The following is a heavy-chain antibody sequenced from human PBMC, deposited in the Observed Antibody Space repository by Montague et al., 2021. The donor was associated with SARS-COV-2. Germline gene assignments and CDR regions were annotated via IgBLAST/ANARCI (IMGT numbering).Heavy chain of an antibody. D-gene: IGHD5-18*01. CDR3: AKNGDLGSAMVLFYFDH. CDR1: GGSISSSSYY. V-gene: IGHV4-39*07. Sequence: SETLSLTCTVSGGSISSSSYYWGWIRQPPGKGLEWIGSIYYSGSTYYNPSLKSRVTISVDTSKNQFSLKLSSVTAADTAVYYCAKNGDLGSAMVLFYFDHWGQGTLATVSS. J-gene: IGHJ4*02. CDR2: IYYSGST.